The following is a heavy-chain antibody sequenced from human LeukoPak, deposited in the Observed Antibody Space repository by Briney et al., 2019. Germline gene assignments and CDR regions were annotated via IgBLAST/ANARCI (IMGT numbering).Heavy chain of an antibody. V-gene: IGHV3-9*01. Sequence: PGGSLRLSCAASGFTFDDYAMHWVRQAPGKGLEWVSGISWNSGSIGYADPVKGRFTISRDNAKNSLYLQMNSLRAEDTALYYCAKGYSYYYYGMDVWGQGTTVTVSS. J-gene: IGHJ6*02. CDR1: GFTFDDYA. CDR3: AKGYSYYYYGMDV. D-gene: IGHD4-11*01. CDR2: ISWNSGSI.